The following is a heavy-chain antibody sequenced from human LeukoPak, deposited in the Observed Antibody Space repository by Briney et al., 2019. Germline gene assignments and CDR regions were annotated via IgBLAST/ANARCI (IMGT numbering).Heavy chain of an antibody. CDR2: MNPNSGGT. D-gene: IGHD3-22*01. V-gene: IGHV1-2*02. J-gene: IGHJ4*02. Sequence: ASVKVSCKASGYTFIGYYIHWVRQAPGQGLEYMGWMNPNSGGTNYAQDFQGRVTMARDTSISTAYMELSRLRSDDTAIYYCARMEYYYDRSGYYNDWGQGTLVTVSS. CDR3: ARMEYYYDRSGYYND. CDR1: GYTFIGYY.